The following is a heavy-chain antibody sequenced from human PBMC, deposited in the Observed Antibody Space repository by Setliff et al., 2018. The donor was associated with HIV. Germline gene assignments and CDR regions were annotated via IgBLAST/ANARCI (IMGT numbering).Heavy chain of an antibody. V-gene: IGHV3-30*02. CDR3: ARSVIGYYYYGMDV. CDR2: IRADGSNK. CDR1: GFMFSSHG. D-gene: IGHD3-10*01. J-gene: IGHJ6*02. Sequence: GGSLRLSCVASGFMFSSHGMHWVRQAPGKGLECLAFIRADGSNKYYADSVKGRFTISRDNSKNTLYLQMNSLRAEDTAVYYCARSVIGYYYYGMDVWGQGTLVTVSS.